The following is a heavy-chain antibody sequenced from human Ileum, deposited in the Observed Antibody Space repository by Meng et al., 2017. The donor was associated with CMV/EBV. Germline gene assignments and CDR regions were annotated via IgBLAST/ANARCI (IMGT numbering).Heavy chain of an antibody. Sequence: ASVKVSCKASGYTFTSYDINWVRQATGQGLEWMGWMNPNSGNTGYAQKFQGRVTITRNTSISTAYMELSSLRSEDTAAYYCARWVDCSSTSCPYYYYGMDVWGQGTTVTVSS. D-gene: IGHD2-2*01. CDR3: ARWVDCSSTSCPYYYYGMDV. J-gene: IGHJ6*02. V-gene: IGHV1-8*03. CDR1: GYTFTSYD. CDR2: MNPNSGNT.